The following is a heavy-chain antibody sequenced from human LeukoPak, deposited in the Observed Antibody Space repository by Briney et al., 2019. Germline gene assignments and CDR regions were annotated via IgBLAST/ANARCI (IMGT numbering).Heavy chain of an antibody. CDR1: GFTFSSYG. Sequence: GGSLRLSCAASGFTFSSYGMHWVRQAPGKGLEWVAVISYDGSNKYYADSVKGRFTISRDNSKNTLYLQMNSLRAEDTAVYYCAKGILPAAIGPYDAFVIWGQGTMVTVSS. D-gene: IGHD2-2*02. V-gene: IGHV3-30*18. CDR2: ISYDGSNK. CDR3: AKGILPAAIGPYDAFVI. J-gene: IGHJ3*02.